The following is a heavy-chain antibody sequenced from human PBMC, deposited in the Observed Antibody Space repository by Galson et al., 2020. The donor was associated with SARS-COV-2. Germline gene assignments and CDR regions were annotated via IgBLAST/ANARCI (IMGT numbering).Heavy chain of an antibody. Sequence: GESLKISCAASGFTFSTYGMHWVRQAPGKGLEWVAVIWYDGSNKYYADSVNGRFTISRDNSKNTLYLQMNSLRAEDTAVYYCARGGSSSKFPKYYYYGMDVWGQGTTVTVSS. D-gene: IGHD2-2*01. CDR3: ARGGSSSKFPKYYYYGMDV. J-gene: IGHJ6*02. CDR1: GFTFSTYG. V-gene: IGHV3-33*01. CDR2: IWYDGSNK.